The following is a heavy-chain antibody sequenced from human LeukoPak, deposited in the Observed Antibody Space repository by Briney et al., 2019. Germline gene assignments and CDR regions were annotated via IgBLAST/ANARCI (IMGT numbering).Heavy chain of an antibody. CDR2: IRYDGSNK. Sequence: PGGSLRLSCAASGFTFSSYGTHWVRQAPGKGLEGLAFIRYDGSNKYYADSVKGRFTISRDSSKNTLYLQMNSLRAEDRAVYYCASEQQLAVYYFDYWGQGTLVTVSS. D-gene: IGHD6-13*01. J-gene: IGHJ4*02. CDR1: GFTFSSYG. CDR3: ASEQQLAVYYFDY. V-gene: IGHV3-30*02.